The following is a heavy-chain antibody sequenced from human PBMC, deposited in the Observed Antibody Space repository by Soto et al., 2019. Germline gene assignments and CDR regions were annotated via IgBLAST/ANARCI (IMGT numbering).Heavy chain of an antibody. D-gene: IGHD5-18*01. V-gene: IGHV4-31*03. CDR2: IYYSGMT. CDR1: GVSVSTGGYF. Sequence: PSETLSLTCTVSGVSVSTGGYFWTWIRQHPGKGLEWIGDIYYSGMTYYNPSLRGRVSISLDPSESQFSLKLNSVTAADTAVYYCARESAGPGYSNGKFKYWGQGALGAASS. J-gene: IGHJ4*02. CDR3: ARESAGPGYSNGKFKY.